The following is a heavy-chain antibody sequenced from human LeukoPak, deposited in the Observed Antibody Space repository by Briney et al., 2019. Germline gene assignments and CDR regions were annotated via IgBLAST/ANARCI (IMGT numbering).Heavy chain of an antibody. CDR3: AICEGELLPMGGDY. CDR2: VYPVYPDT. J-gene: IGHJ4*02. Sequence: GGSLQISCQGSGSPFTSYWIGWVRQVPGKGLEWMGVVYPVYPDTRYSPPHQGQVTISPDKSISTAYLQWSSLKASDTAMYYCAICEGELLPMGGDYWGQGTLVTVSS. D-gene: IGHD1-26*01. V-gene: IGHV5-51*01. CDR1: GSPFTSYW.